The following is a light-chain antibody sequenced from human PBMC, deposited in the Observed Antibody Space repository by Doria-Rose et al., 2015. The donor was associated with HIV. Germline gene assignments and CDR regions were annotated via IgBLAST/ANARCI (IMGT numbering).Light chain of an antibody. Sequence: QPVLTQPPSVSGAPGQRVAISCTGSSSNTGAGFDVNWYQQFPGTAPKLLIHCNTNRPSGVPDRFSGSKSGTSASLAIGALRAEDEADYYCQSYDSRLSVYVFGTGTKVTVL. J-gene: IGLJ1*01. V-gene: IGLV1-40*01. CDR1: SSNTGAGFD. CDR3: QSYDSRLSVYV. CDR2: CNT.